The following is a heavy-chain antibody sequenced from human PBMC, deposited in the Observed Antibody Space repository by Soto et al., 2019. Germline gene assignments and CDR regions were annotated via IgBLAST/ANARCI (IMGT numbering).Heavy chain of an antibody. D-gene: IGHD6-13*01. CDR1: GYTFTSYG. J-gene: IGHJ6*02. V-gene: IGHV1-18*01. CDR2: ISAYNGNT. CDR3: AREGPIAAAGDSTYYYYGMDV. Sequence: QVQLVQSGAEVKKPGASVKVSCKASGYTFTSYGISWVRQAPGQGLEWMGWISAYNGNTNYAQKLQGRVTMTTDTSTSTAYMELRSLRSDDTAVYYCAREGPIAAAGDSTYYYYGMDVWGQETTVTVSS.